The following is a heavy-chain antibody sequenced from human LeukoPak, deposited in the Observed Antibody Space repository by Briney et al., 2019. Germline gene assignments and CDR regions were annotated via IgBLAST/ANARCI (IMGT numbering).Heavy chain of an antibody. V-gene: IGHV4-59*01. J-gene: IGHJ3*02. CDR3: ARVAIGYCSSTSCYGAFDI. CDR1: GGSISSYY. D-gene: IGHD2-2*01. Sequence: SETLSLTCTVSGGSISSYYWSWIRQPPGKGLEWIGCIYYSGSTNYNPSLKSRVTISVDTSKNQFSLKLSSVTAADTAVYYCARVAIGYCSSTSCYGAFDIWGQGTMVTVSS. CDR2: IYYSGST.